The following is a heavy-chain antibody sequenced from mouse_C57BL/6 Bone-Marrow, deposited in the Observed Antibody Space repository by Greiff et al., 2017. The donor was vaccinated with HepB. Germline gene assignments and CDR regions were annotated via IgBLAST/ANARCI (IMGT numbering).Heavy chain of an antibody. V-gene: IGHV1-82*01. D-gene: IGHD1-1*01. CDR2: IYPGDGDT. Sequence: QVQLQQSGPELVKPGASVKISCKASGYAFSSSWMNWVKQRPGKGLEWIGRIYPGDGDTNYNGKFKGKATLTADKASSTAYMQLSSLTSEDSAVYFCARSSTVVDSWGQGTTLTVSS. J-gene: IGHJ2*01. CDR3: ARSSTVVDS. CDR1: GYAFSSSW.